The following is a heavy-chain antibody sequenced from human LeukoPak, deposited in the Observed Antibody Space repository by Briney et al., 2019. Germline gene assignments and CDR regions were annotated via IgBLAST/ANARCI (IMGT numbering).Heavy chain of an antibody. CDR1: GFTFTSYA. CDR3: AKAQKYTSDLDY. D-gene: IGHD6-19*01. V-gene: IGHV3-23*01. Sequence: GGSLRLSRAASGFTFTSYAMSWVRQAPGKGLEWLSAIHGGGATFYSHSVRGRFAISRDTSKNTLYLQMNSLRAEDTALYYCAKAQKYTSDLDYWGQGTLVTVSS. CDR2: IHGGGAT. J-gene: IGHJ4*02.